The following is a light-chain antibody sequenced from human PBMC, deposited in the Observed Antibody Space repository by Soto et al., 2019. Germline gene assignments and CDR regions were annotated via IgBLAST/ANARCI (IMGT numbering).Light chain of an antibody. Sequence: QSVLTQPPSVSGAPGQRVTISCTGSSSNIGAGYDVHWYQQLPGTAPKLLIYGNSNRPSGVPDRFPGSKSGTSASLAITGLQVEDEADYYCQSYDSSLSGSVFGGGTKLTVL. J-gene: IGLJ2*01. CDR3: QSYDSSLSGSV. CDR2: GNS. CDR1: SSNIGAGYD. V-gene: IGLV1-40*01.